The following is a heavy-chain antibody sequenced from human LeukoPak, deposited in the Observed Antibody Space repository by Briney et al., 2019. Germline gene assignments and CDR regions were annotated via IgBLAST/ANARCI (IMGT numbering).Heavy chain of an antibody. CDR2: ISGSGGST. J-gene: IGHJ4*02. CDR1: GFTFSSYA. V-gene: IGHV3-23*01. Sequence: GGSLILSCAASGFTFSSYAMSWVRQAPGKGLEWVSAISGSGGSTYYADSVKGRFTISRDNSKNTLYLQMNSLRAEDTAVYYCAKDRGYFDWLLSHYFDYWGQGTLVTVSS. CDR3: AKDRGYFDWLLSHYFDY. D-gene: IGHD3-9*01.